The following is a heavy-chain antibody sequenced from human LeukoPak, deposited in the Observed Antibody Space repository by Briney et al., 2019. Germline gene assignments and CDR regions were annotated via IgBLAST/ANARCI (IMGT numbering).Heavy chain of an antibody. V-gene: IGHV1-3*03. CDR1: GYTFTSYA. D-gene: IGHD2-2*01. CDR2: INAGNGNT. CDR3: ARSKYQLLDSSFDY. J-gene: IGHJ4*02. Sequence: ASVKVSCKASGYTFTSYAMHWVRQAPGQRLEWMGWINAGNGNTKYSQEFQGRVTITRGTSASTAYMELSSLRSEDMAVYYCARSKYQLLDSSFDYWGQGTLVTVSS.